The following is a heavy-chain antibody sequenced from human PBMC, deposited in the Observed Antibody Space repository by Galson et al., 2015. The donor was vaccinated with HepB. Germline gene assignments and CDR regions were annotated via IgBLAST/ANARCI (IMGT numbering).Heavy chain of an antibody. CDR3: VMIAAAGTDY. CDR2: ISSNGGST. V-gene: IGHV3-64D*06. CDR1: GFTFSSYA. J-gene: IGHJ4*02. Sequence: SLRLSCAASGFTFSSYAMHWVRQAPGKGLEYVSAISSNGGSTYYADSVKGRFAISRDNSKNTLYLQMSSLRAEDTAVYYCVMIAAAGTDYWGQGTLVTVSS. D-gene: IGHD6-13*01.